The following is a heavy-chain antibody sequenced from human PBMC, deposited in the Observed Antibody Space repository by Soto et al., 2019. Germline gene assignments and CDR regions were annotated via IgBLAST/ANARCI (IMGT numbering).Heavy chain of an antibody. Sequence: ASVKVSCKASGYTFSAHYIHWVRQAPGQGLEWMGGIIPIFGTANYAQKFQGRVTITADESTSTAYMELSSLRSEDTAVYYCARDWHRRGVIGSIYYYYGMDVWGQGTTVTVSS. CDR2: IIPIFGTA. D-gene: IGHD3-10*01. CDR3: ARDWHRRGVIGSIYYYYGMDV. J-gene: IGHJ6*02. V-gene: IGHV1-69*13. CDR1: GYTFSAHY.